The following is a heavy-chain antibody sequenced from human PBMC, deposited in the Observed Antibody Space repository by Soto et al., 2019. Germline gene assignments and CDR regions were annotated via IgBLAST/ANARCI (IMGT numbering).Heavy chain of an antibody. J-gene: IGHJ4*02. V-gene: IGHV3-33*08. CDR1: GFTFSSYG. Sequence: GGSLRLSCAASGFTFSSYGMHWVRQAPGKGLEWVAVIWYDGSNKYYADSVKGRFTISRDNSKNTLYLQMNSLRAEDTAVYYCARDFYLYSSSSGYYFDYWGQGTLVTVSS. D-gene: IGHD6-6*01. CDR2: IWYDGSNK. CDR3: ARDFYLYSSSSGYYFDY.